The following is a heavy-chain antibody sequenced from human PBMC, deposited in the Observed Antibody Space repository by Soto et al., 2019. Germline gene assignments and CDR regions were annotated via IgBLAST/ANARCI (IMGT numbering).Heavy chain of an antibody. CDR2: ISGSGGST. Sequence: EVQLLESGGGLVQPGGSLRLSCAASGFTFSSYPMSWVRQAQGKGLEGVSAISGSGGSTYYADSVKGRFTISRDNSKNTLYLQMNSLRAEDTAVYYCAKRSTTVTTVGYFDYWGQGTLVTVSS. D-gene: IGHD4-17*01. CDR1: GFTFSSYP. V-gene: IGHV3-23*01. J-gene: IGHJ4*02. CDR3: AKRSTTVTTVGYFDY.